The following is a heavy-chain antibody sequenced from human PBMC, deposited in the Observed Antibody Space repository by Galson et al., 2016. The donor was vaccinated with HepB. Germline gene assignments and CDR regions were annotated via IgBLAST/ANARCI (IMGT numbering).Heavy chain of an antibody. Sequence: EPLSLTCSVSGVSISTYYWSWIRQPPGKGLECIGDIYYSGSTNYNPSLKSRVTISADTSKNQLSLKMTSVTAADTAVYFCAREEYGRFDFWGQGILVTVSS. CDR3: AREEYGRFDF. CDR2: IYYSGST. V-gene: IGHV4-59*01. D-gene: IGHD3-10*01. CDR1: GVSISTYY. J-gene: IGHJ4*02.